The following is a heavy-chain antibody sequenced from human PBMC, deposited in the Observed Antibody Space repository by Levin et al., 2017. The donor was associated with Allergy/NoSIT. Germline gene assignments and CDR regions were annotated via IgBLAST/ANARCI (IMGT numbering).Heavy chain of an antibody. CDR2: ISYDGSNK. V-gene: IGHV3-30*18. J-gene: IGHJ6*02. CDR3: AKTTIFGYYYYYGMDV. Sequence: PGGSLRLSCAASGFTFSSYGMHWVRQAPGKGLEWVAVISYDGSNKYYADSVKGRFTISRDNSKNTLYLQMNSLRAEDTAVYYCAKTTIFGYYYYYGMDVWGQGTTVTVSS. D-gene: IGHD3-3*01. CDR1: GFTFSSYG.